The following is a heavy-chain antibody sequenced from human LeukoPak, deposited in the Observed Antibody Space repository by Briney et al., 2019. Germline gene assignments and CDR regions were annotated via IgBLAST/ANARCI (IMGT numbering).Heavy chain of an antibody. CDR1: GFTFSYHW. Sequence: GSLRLSCGASGFTFSYHWMHWVRQVPGKGSVWVSRIDGGGSSTSYADSVKGRFSISRDNAKSTLYRQMSSLRAEDTAVYYCARGPGSSGGAYVGDYWGPGALVTVSS. J-gene: IGHJ4*01. CDR3: ARGPGSSGGAYVGDY. D-gene: IGHD3-22*01. V-gene: IGHV3-74*01. CDR2: IDGGGSST.